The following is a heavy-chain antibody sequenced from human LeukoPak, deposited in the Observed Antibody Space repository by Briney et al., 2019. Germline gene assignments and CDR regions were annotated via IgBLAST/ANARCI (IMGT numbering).Heavy chain of an antibody. D-gene: IGHD5-12*01. CDR3: ASPYSGYDYNFDH. V-gene: IGHV3-30*03. CDR2: ISYDGSDK. Sequence: GGSLRLSCAASGFTFTSYGMHWVRQAPGKGLEWVAVISYDGSDKSYADSVKGRFTISRDNSKNTLYLQMNSLRAEDTAVYYCASPYSGYDYNFDHWGQGTLVTVSS. J-gene: IGHJ4*02. CDR1: GFTFTSYG.